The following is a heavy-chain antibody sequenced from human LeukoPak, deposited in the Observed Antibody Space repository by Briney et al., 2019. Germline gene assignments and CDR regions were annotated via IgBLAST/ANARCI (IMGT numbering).Heavy chain of an antibody. CDR2: IIPNSGDT. Sequence: GASVMVSSKASGYTFTDYYIHWVRQAPGQGLEWMGWIIPNSGDTNYAQKFQGRVTITRDTSITTAYLELTRLISDDSAVYYCARGGGGAATGFHWGQGSLVTVSS. D-gene: IGHD1-1*01. V-gene: IGHV1-2*02. CDR3: ARGGGGAATGFH. CDR1: GYTFTDYY. J-gene: IGHJ4*02.